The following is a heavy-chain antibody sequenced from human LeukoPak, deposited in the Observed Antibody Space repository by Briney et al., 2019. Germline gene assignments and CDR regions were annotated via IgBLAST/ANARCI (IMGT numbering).Heavy chain of an antibody. CDR2: ISDDGRSK. D-gene: IGHD4-17*01. V-gene: IGHV3-30*18. CDR3: AKRPSDYGDYVSYFDY. J-gene: IGHJ4*02. Sequence: GGSLRLSCAASGFSFISYGIHWVRQAPGKGLEWVGVISDDGRSKDYADSVKGRFNISRDNSKDTLYLQMNSLRDEDTAVYYCAKRPSDYGDYVSYFDYWGQGTLVTVSS. CDR1: GFSFISYG.